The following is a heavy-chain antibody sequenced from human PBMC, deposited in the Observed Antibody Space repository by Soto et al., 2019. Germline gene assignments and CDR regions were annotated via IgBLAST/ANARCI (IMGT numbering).Heavy chain of an antibody. CDR2: ISGSGGST. J-gene: IGHJ4*02. Sequence: LSLTCAASGFTFSSYAMSWVRQAPGKGLEWVSAISGSGGSTYYADSVKGRFTISRDNSKNTLYLQMNSLRAEDTAVYYCAKYYCSSTSCSYFDYWGQGTLVTVSS. V-gene: IGHV3-23*01. CDR3: AKYYCSSTSCSYFDY. CDR1: GFTFSSYA. D-gene: IGHD2-2*01.